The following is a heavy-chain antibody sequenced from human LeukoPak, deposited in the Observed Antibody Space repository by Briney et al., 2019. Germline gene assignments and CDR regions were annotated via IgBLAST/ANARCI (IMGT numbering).Heavy chain of an antibody. CDR3: ATIKRGNIYGYFDF. V-gene: IGHV4-59*11. CDR2: MYDSVRT. D-gene: IGHD5-18*01. J-gene: IGHJ4*02. CDR1: GGSISSHY. Sequence: PSETLSLTCTVPGGSISSHYWSWIRQPPGKGLEWIGYMYDSVRTKDNPSLKSRVTLSADTSKNQFSLRLSSVTAADTAVCYCATIKRGNIYGYFDFWGQGILVTVSS.